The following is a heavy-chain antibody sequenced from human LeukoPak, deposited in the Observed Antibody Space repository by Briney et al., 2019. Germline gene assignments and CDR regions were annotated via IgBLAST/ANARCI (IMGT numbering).Heavy chain of an antibody. CDR3: ARGGAAAVEFDY. CDR2: ISSSGSTI. J-gene: IGHJ4*02. D-gene: IGHD6-13*01. Sequence: GGSLRLSCAASGFTFSSYEMNWVRQAPGKGLEWVSYISSSGSTIYYADSVKGRFTISRDNAKNSLYLQMNSLRAEDTVVYYCARGGAAAVEFDYWGQGTLVTVS. CDR1: GFTFSSYE. V-gene: IGHV3-48*03.